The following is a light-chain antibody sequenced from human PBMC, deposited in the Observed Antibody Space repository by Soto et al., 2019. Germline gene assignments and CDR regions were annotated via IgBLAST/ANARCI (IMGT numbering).Light chain of an antibody. CDR3: QQYNNWPQT. CDR1: QSLRSS. Sequence: EIVMTQSPDTLSVSLGERATLSCRASQSLRSSLAWYQQKPGQAPRLLIYDASTRETGIPARFSGSGSGTEFTLTISGLQSEDFAVYYCQQYNNWPQTFGQGTKVDIK. CDR2: DAS. V-gene: IGKV3-15*01. J-gene: IGKJ1*01.